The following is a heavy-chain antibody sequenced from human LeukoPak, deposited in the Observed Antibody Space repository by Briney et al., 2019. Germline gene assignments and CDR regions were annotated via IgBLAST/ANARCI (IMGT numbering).Heavy chain of an antibody. CDR3: ARDRAAADLDY. CDR1: GFTFSSYG. D-gene: IGHD6-13*01. V-gene: IGHV3-33*01. J-gene: IGHJ4*02. CDR2: IWYDGSNK. Sequence: GGSLRLSCAASGFTFSSYGMHWVRQAPGKGLEWVAVIWYDGSNKFYADSVKGRFTISRDNSKNTLYLQMNSLRAEDTAVYYCARDRAAADLDYWGQGTLVTVSS.